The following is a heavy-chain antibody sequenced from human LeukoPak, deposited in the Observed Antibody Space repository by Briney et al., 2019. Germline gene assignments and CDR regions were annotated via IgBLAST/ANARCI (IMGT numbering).Heavy chain of an antibody. CDR2: ISYDGSNK. D-gene: IGHD2-2*01. J-gene: IGHJ6*02. CDR1: GFTFSSYG. Sequence: GGSLRLSCAASGFTFSSYGMHWVRQAPGKGLEWVAVISYDGSNKYYADSVKGRFTISRDNSKNTLYLQMNSLRAEDTAVYYCAKDPGYCSSTSCYWGYYYYGMDVWGQGTTVTVSS. CDR3: AKDPGYCSSTSCYWGYYYYGMDV. V-gene: IGHV3-30*18.